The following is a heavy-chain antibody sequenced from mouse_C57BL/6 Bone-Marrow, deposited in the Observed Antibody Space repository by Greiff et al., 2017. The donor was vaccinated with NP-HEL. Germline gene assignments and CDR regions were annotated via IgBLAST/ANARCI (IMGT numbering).Heavy chain of an antibody. D-gene: IGHD1-1*01. CDR3: ARGYYYGSSYWYFDV. J-gene: IGHJ1*03. V-gene: IGHV1-61*01. CDR2: IYPSDSET. Sequence: QVQLKQSGAELARPGASVKLSCKASGYTFTSYWMDWVKQRPGQGLEWIGNIYPSDSETHYNQKFKDKATLTVDKSSSTAYMQLSSLTSEDSAVYYCARGYYYGSSYWYFDVWGTGTTVTVSS. CDR1: GYTFTSYW.